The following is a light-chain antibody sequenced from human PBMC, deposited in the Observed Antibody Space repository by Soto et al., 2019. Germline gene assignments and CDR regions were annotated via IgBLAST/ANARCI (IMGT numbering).Light chain of an antibody. CDR1: SSDVGGYNY. V-gene: IGLV2-14*01. J-gene: IGLJ1*01. Sequence: QSALTQPASVSGSPGQSITISCTGTSSDVGGYNYVSWYQQHPGKAPKLMIYDLSNRPSGVSNRFSGSKSGNTASLTISGLQADDEADYYCSSYTSSSTRVFGTGTKLTVL. CDR2: DLS. CDR3: SSYTSSSTRV.